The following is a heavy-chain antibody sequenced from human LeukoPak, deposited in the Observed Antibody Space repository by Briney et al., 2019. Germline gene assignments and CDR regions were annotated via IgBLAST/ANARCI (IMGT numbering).Heavy chain of an antibody. D-gene: IGHD3-22*01. Sequence: GESLRLPCAASGFTFSSYAMSWVRQAPGKGLEWVSGINTSDGSTAYADSVKGRFTISRDNPRNTLYMQMNSLRAEDTALYYCAIMHPYYDGNGYWVQWGQGTLVTVSS. V-gene: IGHV3-23*01. CDR3: AIMHPYYDGNGYWVQ. CDR1: GFTFSSYA. CDR2: INTSDGST. J-gene: IGHJ4*02.